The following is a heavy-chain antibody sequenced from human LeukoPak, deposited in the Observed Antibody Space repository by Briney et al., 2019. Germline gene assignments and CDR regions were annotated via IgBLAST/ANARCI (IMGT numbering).Heavy chain of an antibody. D-gene: IGHD4-11*01. Sequence: GASVTVSCKTSGYTFSKYDVNWVRQATGQGLEWMGWMKLNSGQTGYAQRFQGRIIMTRNTSISTAYMQLNSLTSEDTAKYYCARGPPERTYSDFWGQGTLVTVSS. CDR2: MKLNSGQT. CDR1: GYTFSKYD. CDR3: ARGPPERTYSDF. J-gene: IGHJ4*02. V-gene: IGHV1-8*01.